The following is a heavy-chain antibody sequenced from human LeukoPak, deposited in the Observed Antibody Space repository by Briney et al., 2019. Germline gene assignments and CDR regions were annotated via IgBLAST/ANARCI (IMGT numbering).Heavy chain of an antibody. CDR3: ARGWEYFDY. V-gene: IGHV4-34*01. Sequence: SETLSLTCAVYGGSFSGYYWSWIRQPPGKGLEWIGEINHSGSTNYNPSLKSRVTISVDTSKNQFSLKLSSVTAADTAVYYCARGWEYFDYWGQGTLVTVSS. D-gene: IGHD1-26*01. CDR1: GGSFSGYY. J-gene: IGHJ4*02. CDR2: INHSGST.